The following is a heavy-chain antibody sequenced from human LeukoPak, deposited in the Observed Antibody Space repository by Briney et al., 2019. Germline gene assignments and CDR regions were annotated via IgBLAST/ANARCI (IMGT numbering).Heavy chain of an antibody. Sequence: SETLSLTCTVSGGSISSYYCSWIRQPVGKGLEWIGRIHTSGSTNYNPSLKSRVTMSVDTSKNQFSLKLSSVTAADTAVYYCARGDSSSAFFDYWGQGTLVTVSS. CDR3: ARGDSSSAFFDY. D-gene: IGHD6-13*01. V-gene: IGHV4-4*07. J-gene: IGHJ4*02. CDR1: GGSISSYY. CDR2: IHTSGST.